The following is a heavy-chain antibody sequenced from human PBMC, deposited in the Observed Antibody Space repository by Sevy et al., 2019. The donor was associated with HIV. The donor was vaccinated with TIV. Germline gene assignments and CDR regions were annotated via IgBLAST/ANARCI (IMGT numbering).Heavy chain of an antibody. D-gene: IGHD1-26*01. V-gene: IGHV3-7*01. CDR1: GFTFSPYW. J-gene: IGHJ4*02. CDR2: IRPDGSDK. CDR3: ARGVGLDC. Sequence: QPGGSLRLSCAASGFTFSPYWMTWVRQAPGKGLEWVANIRPDGSDKYYVDSVKGRFTISRDNAKNSLYLQMNSLRADDTAMYYCARGVGLDCWGQGALVTVSS.